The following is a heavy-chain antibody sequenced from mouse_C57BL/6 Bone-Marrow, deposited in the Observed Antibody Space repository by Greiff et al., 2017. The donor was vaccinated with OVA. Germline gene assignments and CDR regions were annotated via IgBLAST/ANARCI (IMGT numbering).Heavy chain of an antibody. D-gene: IGHD3-2*01. CDR3: VRTAWMDY. CDR2: IRSKSGNSAT. V-gene: IGHV10-3*01. J-gene: IGHJ4*01. Sequence: EVQLVESGGGLVQPKASLKLSCAASGFTFTTYSMHWVRQAPGKGLEWVARIRSKSGNSATYYADSVKDRFTISRDDSQSMLYLQMNNLKAEETAMYYCVRTAWMDYWGQGTSVTVSS. CDR1: GFTFTTYS.